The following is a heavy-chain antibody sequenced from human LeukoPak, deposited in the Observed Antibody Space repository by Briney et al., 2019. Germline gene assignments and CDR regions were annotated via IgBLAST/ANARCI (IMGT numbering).Heavy chain of an antibody. Sequence: GGSLRLSCSASGFIFSDFAMHWVRQAPVKALEYVAAINTNGDTTYYADYVKGRFTISRDNSKNTVFLQMGSLRPDETAVYYCVKTIYGYAVRDYWGQGARVTVAS. CDR2: INTNGDTT. CDR1: GFIFSDFA. V-gene: IGHV3-64D*06. J-gene: IGHJ4*02. D-gene: IGHD3-3*01. CDR3: VKTIYGYAVRDY.